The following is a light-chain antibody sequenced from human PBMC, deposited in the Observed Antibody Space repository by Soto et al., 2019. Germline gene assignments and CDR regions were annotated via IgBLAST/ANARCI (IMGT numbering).Light chain of an antibody. CDR1: QSIGSW. CDR3: QQYNTFPPFFT. Sequence: DIQMTQSPSTLSASVGDRVSITCRASQSIGSWLAWYQQKPGKAPNLLIYDASSLESGVPSRFSGSDSGTEFTLTISSLQPDDFATYYCQQYNTFPPFFTFGPGTKVDIK. V-gene: IGKV1-5*01. J-gene: IGKJ3*01. CDR2: DAS.